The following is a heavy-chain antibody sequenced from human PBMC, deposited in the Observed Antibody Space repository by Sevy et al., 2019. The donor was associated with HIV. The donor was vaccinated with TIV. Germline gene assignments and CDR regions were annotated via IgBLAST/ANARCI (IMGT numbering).Heavy chain of an antibody. Sequence: GGSLRLSCAASGFTFSSYAMSWVRQAPGKGLEWVSALSGSGGSTYYADYVKGRFAISRDNSKNTLYLQMNSLRAEDTAVYYCAKDWDIVVVPAAKAAGYYYYGMDVWGQGTTVTVSS. CDR3: AKDWDIVVVPAAKAAGYYYYGMDV. CDR2: LSGSGGST. J-gene: IGHJ6*02. CDR1: GFTFSSYA. V-gene: IGHV3-23*01. D-gene: IGHD2-2*01.